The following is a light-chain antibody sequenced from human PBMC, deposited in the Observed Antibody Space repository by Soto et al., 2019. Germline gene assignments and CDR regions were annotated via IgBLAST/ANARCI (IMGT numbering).Light chain of an antibody. CDR3: ASWDDSLSGGV. CDR1: NSNIGTYT. CDR2: TDY. Sequence: QSVLTQPPSASGTPGQRVVISCSGSNSNIGTYTVNWYQQRPGTAPRLLIYTDYQRPSGVPDRFSGSKSGTSASLAISGLQSEDEADYYCASWDDSLSGGVFGGGTKLTVL. V-gene: IGLV1-44*01. J-gene: IGLJ3*02.